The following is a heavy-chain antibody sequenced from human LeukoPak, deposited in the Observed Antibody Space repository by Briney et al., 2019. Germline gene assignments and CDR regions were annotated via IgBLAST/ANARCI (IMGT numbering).Heavy chain of an antibody. CDR1: GFTFSSYS. CDR2: ISSSSSYI. J-gene: IGHJ4*02. V-gene: IGHV3-21*01. Sequence: PGGSLRLSCAASGFTFSSYSMNWVRQAPGKGLEWVSSISSSSSYIYYADSVKGRFTISRDNAKNSLYLQVNSLRAEDTAVYYCARDDSGYDLAGYDYWGQGTLVTVSS. CDR3: ARDDSGYDLAGYDY. D-gene: IGHD5-12*01.